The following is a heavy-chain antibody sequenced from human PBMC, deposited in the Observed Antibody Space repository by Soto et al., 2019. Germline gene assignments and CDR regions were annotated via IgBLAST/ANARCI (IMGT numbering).Heavy chain of an antibody. D-gene: IGHD5-18*01. J-gene: IGHJ6*02. CDR2: VSYDGSNE. V-gene: IGHV3-30*03. Sequence: QEQLVESGGGVVQPGRSLRLSCAASGFTFRTYGMYWVRQAPGKGLELVSIVSYDGSNEYYADSVKGRFTISRDNSSNTLYLQMNSLRAEDTAVYSCARGADEQIWLRNYFGMDVWGQGNTVTVSS. CDR3: ARGADEQIWLRNYFGMDV. CDR1: GFTFRTYG.